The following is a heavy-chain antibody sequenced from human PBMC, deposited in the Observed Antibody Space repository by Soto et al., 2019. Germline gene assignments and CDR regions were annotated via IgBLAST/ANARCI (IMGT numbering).Heavy chain of an antibody. J-gene: IGHJ6*02. CDR2: IYHSGST. CDR3: TRSCSPYFGVEV. D-gene: IGHD3-10*02. CDR1: GGSISSSNW. V-gene: IGHV4-4*02. Sequence: QVQLQESGPGLVKPSGTLSLTCAVSGGSISSSNWWSWVRQPPGKGLDWIGEIYHSGSTNYNRSLEHRVTIPVDKRKNHFSLKLSSVTDADTAVYYCTRSCSPYFGVEVWGQGTTVTFAS.